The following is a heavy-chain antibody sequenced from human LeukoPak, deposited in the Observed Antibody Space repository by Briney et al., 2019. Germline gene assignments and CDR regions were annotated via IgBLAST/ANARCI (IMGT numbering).Heavy chain of an antibody. CDR2: INPHSGGT. J-gene: IGHJ3*02. CDR1: GYTFTDYY. D-gene: IGHD3-10*01. Sequence: ASVKVSCKASGYTFTDYYMHWVRQAPGQGLEWMGWINPHSGGTDHAQKFQGRVTMTRDTSISTAYMELSRLRSDETAVYYCARTYYYGSGSYSEGAFNIWGQGTMVTVSS. V-gene: IGHV1-2*02. CDR3: ARTYYYGSGSYSEGAFNI.